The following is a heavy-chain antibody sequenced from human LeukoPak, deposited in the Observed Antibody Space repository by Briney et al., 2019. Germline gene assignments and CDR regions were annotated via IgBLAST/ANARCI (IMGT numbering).Heavy chain of an antibody. V-gene: IGHV1-2*02. CDR3: ARNTYYYDNSAGTFDF. Sequence: VASVKVSCKASGGTFSSYAISWVRQAPGQGLEWMGWINTNSGATNYAQKFQGRVTMTRDTSISTAYMELSRLTSDDTAVFYCARNTYYYDNSAGTFDFWGQGTLVTVSS. CDR1: GGTFSSYA. J-gene: IGHJ4*02. CDR2: INTNSGAT. D-gene: IGHD3-22*01.